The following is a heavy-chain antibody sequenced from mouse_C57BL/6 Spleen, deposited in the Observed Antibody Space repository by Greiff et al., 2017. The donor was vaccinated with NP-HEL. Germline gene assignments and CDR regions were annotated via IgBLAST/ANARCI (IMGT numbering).Heavy chain of an antibody. CDR3: ARSGTTVVAWYYFDY. V-gene: IGHV1-82*01. J-gene: IGHJ2*01. CDR2: IYPGDGDT. CDR1: GYAFSSSW. Sequence: QVQLQQSGPELVKPGASVKISCKASGYAFSSSWMNWVKQRPGKGLEWIGRIYPGDGDTNYNGKFKGKATLTADKSSSTAYMQLSSLTSEDSAVYFCARSGTTVVAWYYFDYWGQGTTLTVSS. D-gene: IGHD1-1*01.